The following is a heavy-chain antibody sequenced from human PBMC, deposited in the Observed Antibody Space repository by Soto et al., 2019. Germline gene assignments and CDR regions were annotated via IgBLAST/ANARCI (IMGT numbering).Heavy chain of an antibody. D-gene: IGHD3-9*01. CDR2: IYFHGNT. CDR1: GDSINSDKYY. CDR3: ARLEGLATISYYFDF. Sequence: QLQLQESGPGLVKPSETLSLTCSVSGDSINSDKYYWGWIRQPPGKGLEWIGSIYFHGNTYYNPSFQTRVTISLDKSKSQFSLKLNSVTAADSAVYFCARLEGLATISYYFDFWGQGALVTVSS. J-gene: IGHJ4*02. V-gene: IGHV4-39*01.